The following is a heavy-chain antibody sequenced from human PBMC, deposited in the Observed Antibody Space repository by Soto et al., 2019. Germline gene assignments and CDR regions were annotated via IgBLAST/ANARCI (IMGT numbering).Heavy chain of an antibody. J-gene: IGHJ4*02. CDR1: CGPFHGHY. D-gene: IGHD6-13*01. Sequence: SETPSITFAVHCGPFHGHYWTRIRQPPGTGLEWIGEINHSGSPNHNPSLKSRVTISVDTSKNQFSLKLSSVTAADTAVYYCARGSTGYSSSWYRYWGQGTLVTVS. CDR2: INHSGSP. CDR3: ARGSTGYSSSWYRY. V-gene: IGHV4-34*01.